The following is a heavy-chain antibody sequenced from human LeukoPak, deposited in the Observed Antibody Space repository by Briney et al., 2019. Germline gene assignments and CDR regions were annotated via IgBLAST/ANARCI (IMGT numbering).Heavy chain of an antibody. Sequence: PSQTLSLTCTVSGGSISSGSYYWSWIRQPAGKGLEWIGHIYTSGSTNYNPSLKSRVTISVDTSKNQFSLKLSSVTAADTAVYYCAREREGPYGYLDYWGQGTLVTVSS. CDR2: IYTSGST. D-gene: IGHD4-17*01. CDR3: AREREGPYGYLDY. J-gene: IGHJ4*02. V-gene: IGHV4-61*09. CDR1: GGSISSGSYY.